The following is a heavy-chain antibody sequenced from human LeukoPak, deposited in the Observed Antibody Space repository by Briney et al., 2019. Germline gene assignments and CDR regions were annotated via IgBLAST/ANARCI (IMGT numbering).Heavy chain of an antibody. CDR3: ARRAGAYSHPYDY. CDR2: IYSDNT. V-gene: IGHV3-53*01. Sequence: GGSLRLSCAGSGFTVSTNSMSWVRQAPGKGLEWVSFIYSDNTHYSDSVKGRFTISRDNSKNTLYLQMNSLRAEDTAVYYCARRAGAYSHPYDYWGQGTLVTVSS. CDR1: GFTVSTNS. J-gene: IGHJ4*02. D-gene: IGHD4/OR15-4a*01.